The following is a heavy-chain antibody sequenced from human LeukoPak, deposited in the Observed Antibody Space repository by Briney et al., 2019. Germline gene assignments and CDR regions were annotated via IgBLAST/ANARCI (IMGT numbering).Heavy chain of an antibody. CDR1: GGSISTTNW. CDR3: TRRFGS. J-gene: IGHJ4*02. CDR2: VHLSGRT. V-gene: IGHV4-4*02. Sequence: SETLSLTCGVSGGSISTTNWWTWVRQPPGEGLEWIGEVHLSGRTHYNPSLESRVTMSVDMSENHISLRLTSVTAADTAVYYCTRRFGSWGQGTLVTVSS.